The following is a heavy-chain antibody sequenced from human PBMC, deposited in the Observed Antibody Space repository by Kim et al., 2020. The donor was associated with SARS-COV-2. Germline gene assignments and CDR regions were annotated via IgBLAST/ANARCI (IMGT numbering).Heavy chain of an antibody. CDR3: ARDLSDIAAAGRGGY. V-gene: IGHV3-21*01. J-gene: IGHJ4*02. Sequence: GGSLRLSCAASGFTFSSYSMNWVRQAPGKGLEWVSSISSSSSYIYYADSVKGRFTISRDNAKNSLYLQMNSLRAEDTAVYYCARDLSDIAAAGRGGYWGQGTLVTVSS. D-gene: IGHD6-13*01. CDR2: ISSSSSYI. CDR1: GFTFSSYS.